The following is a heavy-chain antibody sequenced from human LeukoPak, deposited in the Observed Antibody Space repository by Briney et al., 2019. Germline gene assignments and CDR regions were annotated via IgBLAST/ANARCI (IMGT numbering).Heavy chain of an antibody. D-gene: IGHD2/OR15-2a*01. Sequence: GGSLRLSCAASGFTFNSYAMSWVRQAPGKGLEWVSAINGRGDNTYYADFVKGRFTISKDNSKSTVYLQMNSLRTEDTAVYYCAKDRVSPGFNWFDPWGQGTLVTVSS. V-gene: IGHV3-23*01. CDR2: INGRGDNT. CDR1: GFTFNSYA. CDR3: AKDRVSPGFNWFDP. J-gene: IGHJ5*02.